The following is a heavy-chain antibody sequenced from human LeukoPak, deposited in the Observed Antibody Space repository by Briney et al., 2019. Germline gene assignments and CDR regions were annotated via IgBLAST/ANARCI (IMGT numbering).Heavy chain of an antibody. V-gene: IGHV3-23*01. CDR1: GLTFNNYA. CDR2: IIGSGGST. J-gene: IGHJ4*02. D-gene: IGHD7-27*01. CDR3: AKDGPNWGSYFDQ. Sequence: GGSLRLSCAASGLTFNNYAMSWVRQAPGKGLEWVSAIIGSGGSTYYADSVKGRFTMSRDNSKSTLYLQMNSLRAEDTAVYYCAKDGPNWGSYFDQWGQGTLVTVSS.